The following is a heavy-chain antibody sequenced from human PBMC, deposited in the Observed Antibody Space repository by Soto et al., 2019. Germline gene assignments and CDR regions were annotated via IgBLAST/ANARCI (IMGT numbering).Heavy chain of an antibody. CDR1: GYTLTSYY. J-gene: IGHJ6*02. CDR3: ARGISTTRYYYYYGMDV. Sequence: GASVKVSCRASGYTLTSYYLHCVRQAPGQGPEWMGIINPSGGITNDAQKFQDRVTMTSDTSTSTVYMELSSLRSEDTAVYYCARGISTTRYYYYYGMDVWGQGTTVTVS. CDR2: INPSGGIT. V-gene: IGHV1-46*01. D-gene: IGHD2-2*01.